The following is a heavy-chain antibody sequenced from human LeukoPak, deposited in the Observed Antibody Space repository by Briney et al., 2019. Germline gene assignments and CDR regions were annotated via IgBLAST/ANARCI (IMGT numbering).Heavy chain of an antibody. CDR2: IKQDGSEK. V-gene: IGHV3-7*01. Sequence: GSLRLSCAASGFTFSSYWMSWVRQAPGKGLVWVANIKQDGSEKYYVDSVKGRFTISRDNAKNSLYLQMNSLRAEDTAVYYCARLRKGYCTNGVCYYTFFDYWGQGTLVTVSS. CDR1: GFTFSSYW. J-gene: IGHJ4*02. D-gene: IGHD2-8*01. CDR3: ARLRKGYCTNGVCYYTFFDY.